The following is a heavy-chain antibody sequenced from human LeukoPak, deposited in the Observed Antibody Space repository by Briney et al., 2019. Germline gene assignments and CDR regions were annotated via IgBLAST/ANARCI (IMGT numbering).Heavy chain of an antibody. V-gene: IGHV3-23*01. CDR3: AKDSVEGYSYGYSGFCDY. Sequence: GGSLRLSCAASGFTFSSYSMNWVRQAPGKGLEWVSAISGSGGSTYYADSVKGRFTISRDNSKNTLYLQMNSLRAEDTAVYYCAKDSVEGYSYGYSGFCDYWGQGTLVTVSS. D-gene: IGHD5-18*01. J-gene: IGHJ4*02. CDR2: ISGSGGST. CDR1: GFTFSSYS.